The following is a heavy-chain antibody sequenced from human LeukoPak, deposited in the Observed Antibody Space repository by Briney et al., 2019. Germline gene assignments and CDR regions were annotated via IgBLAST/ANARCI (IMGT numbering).Heavy chain of an antibody. V-gene: IGHV4-34*01. Sequence: KPSETLSLTCAVYGGSFSGYYWSWIRRPPGKGLEWIGEINHSGSTNYNPSLKSRVTISVDTSKNHFSLKLSSVTAADTAVFYCAQRDMDVWGQGATVTVSS. CDR1: GGSFSGYY. D-gene: IGHD2-2*01. J-gene: IGHJ6*02. CDR3: AQRDMDV. CDR2: INHSGST.